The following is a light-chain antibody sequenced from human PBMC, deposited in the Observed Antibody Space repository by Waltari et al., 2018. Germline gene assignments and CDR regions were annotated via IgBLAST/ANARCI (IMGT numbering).Light chain of an antibody. Sequence: EIILTQSPDFQSVTPQEKVTITCRASQTIGSSLHWYQQKPDQYPKPLIKYASQSFSGVASRFNGSGSGRDFNLTINALEGEDVATYYCQQSATLPYTFGQGTKLEMK. J-gene: IGKJ2*01. V-gene: IGKV6-21*01. CDR3: QQSATLPYT. CDR2: YAS. CDR1: QTIGSS.